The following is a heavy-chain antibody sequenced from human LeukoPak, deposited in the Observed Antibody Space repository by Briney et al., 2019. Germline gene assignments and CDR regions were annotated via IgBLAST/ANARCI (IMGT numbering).Heavy chain of an antibody. J-gene: IGHJ6*03. CDR1: GGSISSSSYY. CDR2: IYYSGST. V-gene: IGHV4-39*01. CDR3: ASDGYCSSTSCYGGGYYYYYMDV. Sequence: SETLSLTCTVSGGSISSSSYYWGWIRQPPGKGLEWIGSIYYSGSTYYNPSLKSRVTISVDTSKNQFSLKLSSVTAADTAVYYCASDGYCSSTSCYGGGYYYYYMDVWGKGTTVTISS. D-gene: IGHD2-2*01.